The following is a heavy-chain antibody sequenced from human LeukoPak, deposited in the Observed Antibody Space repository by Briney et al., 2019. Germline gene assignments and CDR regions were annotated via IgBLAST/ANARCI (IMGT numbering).Heavy chain of an antibody. CDR3: ARGIASWQYYYYGMDV. D-gene: IGHD2-2*01. CDR2: IYYSGST. V-gene: IGHV4-59*01. J-gene: IGHJ6*02. CDR1: GGSISSYY. Sequence: SETLSPTCTVSGGSISSYYWSWIRQPPGKGLEWIGYIYYSGSTNYNPSLKSRVTISVDTSKNQFSLKLSSVTAADTAVYYCARGIASWQYYYYGMDVWGQGTTVTVSS.